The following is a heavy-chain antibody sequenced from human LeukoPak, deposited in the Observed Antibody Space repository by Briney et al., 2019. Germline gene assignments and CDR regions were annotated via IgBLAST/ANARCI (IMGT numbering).Heavy chain of an antibody. D-gene: IGHD3-16*01. CDR2: IYYDGST. J-gene: IGHJ3*02. Sequence: PETLSLTCTVPRDSTSSYNWRSMWQPPGKGLEYIGYIYYDGSTNYNPSLKSRVTISIDTSKIHFSLRLSSVTAADTALYYCARRGGGHAFDIWGQGTIITVSS. CDR1: RDSTSSYN. V-gene: IGHV4-59*08. CDR3: ARRGGGHAFDI.